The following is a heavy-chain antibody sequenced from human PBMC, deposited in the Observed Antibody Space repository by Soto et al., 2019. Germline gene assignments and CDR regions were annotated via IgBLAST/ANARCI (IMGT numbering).Heavy chain of an antibody. CDR2: IRSKAYGGTT. CDR1: GFTLGDYA. D-gene: IGHD2-21*02. V-gene: IGHV3-49*04. J-gene: IGHJ6*02. CDR3: TSQIVVVTAANYGMDV. Sequence: GGSLRLSCTASGFTLGDYAMSWVRQAPGKGLEWVGFIRSKAYGGTTEYAASVKGRFTISRDDSKSIAYLQMNSLKTEDTAVYYCTSQIVVVTAANYGMDVWGQGTTVTVSS.